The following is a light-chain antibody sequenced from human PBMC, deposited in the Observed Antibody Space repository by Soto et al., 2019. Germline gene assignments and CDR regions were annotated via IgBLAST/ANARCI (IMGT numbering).Light chain of an antibody. V-gene: IGKV3-20*01. CDR1: QSVSSSY. J-gene: IGKJ1*01. Sequence: EIVLTQSPGTLSLSPGERATLSCRASQSVSSSYLAWYQQKPGQAPRLLIYSGSNRATGIPDRFSGSGSGTDFTLTISRLEPGDFAVYYCQQYGSSIRTFGQGTKVDIK. CDR2: SGS. CDR3: QQYGSSIRT.